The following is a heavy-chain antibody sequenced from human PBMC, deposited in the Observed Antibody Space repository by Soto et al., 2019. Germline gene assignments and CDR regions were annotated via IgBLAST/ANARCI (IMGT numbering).Heavy chain of an antibody. CDR1: GFTFSDYE. CDR2: IGRSGTTI. V-gene: IGHV3-48*03. J-gene: IGHJ3*02. CDR3: ARDAPCVGAKHI. Sequence: GSLRLSCAASGFTFSDYEMNWVRQAPGKGLEWVSYIGRSGTTIYYADSVKGRFTISRDNAKNILYLQVNSLRPEDTALYYCARDAPCVGAKHICGQGTMATVSS. D-gene: IGHD1-26*01.